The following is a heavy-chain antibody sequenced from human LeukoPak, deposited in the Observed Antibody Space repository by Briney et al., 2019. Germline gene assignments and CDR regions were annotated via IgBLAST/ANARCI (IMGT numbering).Heavy chain of an antibody. CDR3: ARLRGNYFPDY. J-gene: IGHJ4*02. CDR1: GGSLSGYY. D-gene: IGHD4-11*01. Sequence: LETLSLTCSVSGGSLSGYYWTWLRQTPGKGLEWIAYIYYSGSTNYNPSLKSRVTISVDTSKNQFSLRLTSVTASDTAVYYCARLRGNYFPDYWGQGTLVTVSS. V-gene: IGHV4-59*01. CDR2: IYYSGST.